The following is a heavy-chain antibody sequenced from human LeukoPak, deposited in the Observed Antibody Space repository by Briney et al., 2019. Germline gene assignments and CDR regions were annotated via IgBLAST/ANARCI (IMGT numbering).Heavy chain of an antibody. J-gene: IGHJ4*02. CDR3: ARGGWTGYNYGSLPEYYFDY. D-gene: IGHD5-18*01. CDR2: INPKSGGT. CDR1: GYTFTDYY. V-gene: IGHV1-2*02. Sequence: ASVKLSCKASGYTFTDYYMHWVRQAPGQGLEWMAWINPKSGGTNDAQNFQGRVTMTRDTSISTAYMELSRLRSDDTAVYYCARGGWTGYNYGSLPEYYFDYWGQGTLVIVSS.